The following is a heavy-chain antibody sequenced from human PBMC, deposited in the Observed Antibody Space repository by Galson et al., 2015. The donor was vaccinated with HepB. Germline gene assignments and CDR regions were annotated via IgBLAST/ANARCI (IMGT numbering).Heavy chain of an antibody. CDR1: GFTFSDYY. J-gene: IGHJ5*02. CDR3: ARSGAAVAGIVFDP. Sequence: SLRLSCAASGFTFSDYYMSWIHQAPGKGLEWVSYISSSGSTIYYADSVKGRFTISRDNAKNSLYLQMNSLRAEDTAVYYCARSGAAVAGIVFDPWGQGTLVTVSS. D-gene: IGHD6-19*01. V-gene: IGHV3-11*01. CDR2: ISSSGSTI.